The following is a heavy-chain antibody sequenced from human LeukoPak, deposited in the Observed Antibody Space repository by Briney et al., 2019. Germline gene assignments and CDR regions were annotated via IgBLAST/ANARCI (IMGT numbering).Heavy chain of an antibody. CDR2: IKQDGSEK. Sequence: GGSLRLSCAASGLTFSSYWMSWVRQAPGKGLEWVANIKQDGSEKYYVDSVKGRFTISRDNAKNSLYLQMNSLRAEDTAVYYCAREWGIAAAGRDWFDPWGQGTLVTVSS. D-gene: IGHD6-13*01. J-gene: IGHJ5*02. V-gene: IGHV3-7*01. CDR3: AREWGIAAAGRDWFDP. CDR1: GLTFSSYW.